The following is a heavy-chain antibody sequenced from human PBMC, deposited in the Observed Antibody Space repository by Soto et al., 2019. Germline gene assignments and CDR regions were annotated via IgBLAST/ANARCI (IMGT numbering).Heavy chain of an antibody. Sequence: ASVKVSCKASGYTFTSYAMHWVRQAPGQRLEWMGWINAGNGNTKYSQKFQGRVTITRDTFASTAYMELSSLRSEDTAVYYCARNPLYGSGSYKFDYWGQGTLVTVS. D-gene: IGHD3-10*01. J-gene: IGHJ4*02. CDR2: INAGNGNT. V-gene: IGHV1-3*01. CDR1: GYTFTSYA. CDR3: ARNPLYGSGSYKFDY.